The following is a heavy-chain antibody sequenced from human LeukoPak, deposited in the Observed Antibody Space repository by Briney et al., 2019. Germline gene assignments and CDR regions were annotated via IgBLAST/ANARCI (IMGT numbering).Heavy chain of an antibody. D-gene: IGHD4-17*01. V-gene: IGHV3-48*01. CDR1: GFTFSSYS. CDR3: AREVDYGDYDRTDYFDY. Sequence: GGSLRLSCAASGFTFSSYSMNWVRQAPGKGLEWVSYISSSSSTIYYADSVKGRFTISRDNSKNTLYLLMNSLRAEDTAVYYCAREVDYGDYDRTDYFDYWGQGTLVTVSS. J-gene: IGHJ4*02. CDR2: ISSSSSTI.